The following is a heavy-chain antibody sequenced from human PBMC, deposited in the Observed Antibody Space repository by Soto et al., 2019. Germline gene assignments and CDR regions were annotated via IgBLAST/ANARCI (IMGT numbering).Heavy chain of an antibody. CDR3: AKDKGWSRGIQLWLRNWFDP. CDR1: GFTFSSYA. Sequence: EVQLLESGGGLVQPGGSLRLSCAASGFTFSSYAMSWVRQAPGKGLEWVSAISGSGGSTYYADSVKGRFTISRDNSKNTLYLQMNSLRAEDTAVYYCAKDKGWSRGIQLWLRNWFDPWGQGTLVTVSS. J-gene: IGHJ5*02. CDR2: ISGSGGST. V-gene: IGHV3-23*01. D-gene: IGHD5-18*01.